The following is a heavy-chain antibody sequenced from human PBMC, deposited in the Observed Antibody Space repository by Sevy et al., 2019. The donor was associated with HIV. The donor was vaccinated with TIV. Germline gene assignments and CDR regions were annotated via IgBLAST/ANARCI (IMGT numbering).Heavy chain of an antibody. CDR3: AGDRGAPPTAILCFFDL. D-gene: IGHD3-16*01. Sequence: GGSLRLSCVDSGFTFHSHAMHWVRQAPGKGLEWVAGTSYDGRDKFYVDSVNGRFVISRDNSRNTLYLNLNNLGTEDTALYACAGDRGAPPTAILCFFDLWGQGTLVTVSS. J-gene: IGHJ4*02. V-gene: IGHV3-30*09. CDR1: GFTFHSHA. CDR2: TSYDGRDK.